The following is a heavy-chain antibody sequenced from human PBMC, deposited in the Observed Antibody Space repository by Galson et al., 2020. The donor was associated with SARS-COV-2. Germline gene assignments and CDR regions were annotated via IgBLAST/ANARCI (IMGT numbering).Heavy chain of an antibody. Sequence: GGSLRLSCAASGFTFSSYGMHWVRQAPGKGLEWVAVISYDGSNKYYADSVKGRFTISRDNSKNTLYLQMNSLRAEDTAVYYCAKEPTYYDYVWGSYRYSPHPYYFDYWGQGTLVTVSS. V-gene: IGHV3-30*18. J-gene: IGHJ4*02. CDR3: AKEPTYYDYVWGSYRYSPHPYYFDY. CDR2: ISYDGSNK. CDR1: GFTFSSYG. D-gene: IGHD3-16*02.